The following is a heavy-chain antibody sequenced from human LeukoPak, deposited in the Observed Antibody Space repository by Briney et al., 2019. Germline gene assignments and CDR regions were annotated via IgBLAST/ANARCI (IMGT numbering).Heavy chain of an antibody. Sequence: GGSLRLSCAASGFTFSGYDMNWVRQAPGKGLEWVSSISGSSSYIYYADSLKGRFTISRDNAKKSVYLQMNSLRAEDTAVYYCARDPLRTEYYWGQGTLVTVSS. CDR2: ISGSSSYI. V-gene: IGHV3-21*01. J-gene: IGHJ4*02. CDR1: GFTFSGYD. CDR3: ARDPLRTEYY. D-gene: IGHD3/OR15-3a*01.